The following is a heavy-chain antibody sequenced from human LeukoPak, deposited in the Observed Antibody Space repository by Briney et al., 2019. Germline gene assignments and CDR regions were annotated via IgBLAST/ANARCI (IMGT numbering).Heavy chain of an antibody. CDR2: IYYSGST. D-gene: IGHD5-18*01. CDR3: ARAGYSYDFDP. J-gene: IGHJ5*02. CDR1: GDSIRSYY. V-gene: IGHV4-59*05. Sequence: SETLSLICTVSGDSIRSYYWSWIRQPAGKGLEWIGSIYYSGSTYYNPSLKSRVTISVDTSKNQFSLKLSSVTAADTAVYYCARAGYSYDFDPWGQGTLVTVSS.